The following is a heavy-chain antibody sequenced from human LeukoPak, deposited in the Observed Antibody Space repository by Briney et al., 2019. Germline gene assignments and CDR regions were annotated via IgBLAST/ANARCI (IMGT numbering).Heavy chain of an antibody. V-gene: IGHV4-59*08. CDR3: TRHSQQLGYYFDY. CDR2: IYYSGST. D-gene: IGHD6-13*01. CDR1: GGSISSYY. J-gene: IGHJ4*02. Sequence: PSETLSLTCTVSGGSISSYYWSWIRQPPGKGLEWIGCIYYSGSTNYNPSLKSRVTISVDTSKNQFSLKLSSVTAADTAVYYCTRHSQQLGYYFDYWGQGTLVTVSS.